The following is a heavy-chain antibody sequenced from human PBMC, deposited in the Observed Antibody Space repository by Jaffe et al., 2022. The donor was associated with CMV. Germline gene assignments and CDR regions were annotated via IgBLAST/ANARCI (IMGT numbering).Heavy chain of an antibody. CDR1: GFTFSSYD. Sequence: EVQLVESGGGLVQPGGSLRLSCAASGFTFSSYDMHWVRQATGKGLEWVSAIGTAGDTYYPGSVKGRFTISRENAKNSLYLQMNSLRAGDTAVYYCARGKPNYDFWSGYPYYYYYYGMDVWGQGTTVTVSS. D-gene: IGHD3-3*01. CDR2: IGTAGDT. J-gene: IGHJ6*02. V-gene: IGHV3-13*01. CDR3: ARGKPNYDFWSGYPYYYYYYGMDV.